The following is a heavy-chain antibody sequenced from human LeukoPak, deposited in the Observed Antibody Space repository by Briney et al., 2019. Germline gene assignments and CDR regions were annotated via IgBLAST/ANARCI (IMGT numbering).Heavy chain of an antibody. CDR3: ARVGDSSGYYRYYFDY. J-gene: IGHJ4*02. D-gene: IGHD3-22*01. CDR1: GGSISSYY. V-gene: IGHV4-59*01. Sequence: SETLSLTCTVSGGSISSYYWSWLRQPPGKGLEWIGYIYYSGSTNYNPSLKSRVTISVDTSKNQFSLKLSSVTAADTAVYYCARVGDSSGYYRYYFDYWGQGTLVTFSS. CDR2: IYYSGST.